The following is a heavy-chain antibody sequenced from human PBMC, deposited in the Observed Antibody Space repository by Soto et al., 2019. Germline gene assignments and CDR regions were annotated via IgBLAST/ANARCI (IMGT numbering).Heavy chain of an antibody. J-gene: IGHJ4*02. CDR1: GYTLTDNY. Sequence: QVQLVQSGAEVKRPGASVKVSCKASGYTLTDNYMHWVREAPGQGLEWMGWINPNGGTNYAQKFQGRATMPRDTSISTAYMELSRLRSGDTAVYYFARSLTPLTTLRDYWGQGTLVNVSS. CDR3: ARSLTPLTTLRDY. CDR2: INPNGGT. D-gene: IGHD4-4*01. V-gene: IGHV1-2*02.